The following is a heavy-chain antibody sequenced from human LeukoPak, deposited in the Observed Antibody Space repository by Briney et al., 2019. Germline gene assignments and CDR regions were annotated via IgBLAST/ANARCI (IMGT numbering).Heavy chain of an antibody. CDR2: ITPFNGNT. D-gene: IGHD1-14*01. J-gene: IGHJ4*02. V-gene: IGHV1-45*02. CDR1: GYTFTYRY. Sequence: SVKVSCKASGYTFTYRYLHWVRQAPGQALEWMGWITPFNGNTNYAQKFQDRVTITRDRSMSTAYMELSSLRSEDTAMYYCASSRGFSELFDYWGQGTLVTVSS. CDR3: ASSRGFSELFDY.